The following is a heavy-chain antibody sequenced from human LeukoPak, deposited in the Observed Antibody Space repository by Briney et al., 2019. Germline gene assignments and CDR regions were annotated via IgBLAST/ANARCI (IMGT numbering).Heavy chain of an antibody. Sequence: ASVKVSCKASGYTFTSYGISWVRQAPGQGLEWMGWISAYNGNTNYAQKLQGRVTMTTDTSTSTAYMEVRSLRSDDTAVYYCARARGWGGATGWADYWGQGTLVTVSS. CDR3: ARARGWGGATGWADY. CDR1: GYTFTSYG. V-gene: IGHV1-18*01. CDR2: ISAYNGNT. J-gene: IGHJ4*02. D-gene: IGHD1-26*01.